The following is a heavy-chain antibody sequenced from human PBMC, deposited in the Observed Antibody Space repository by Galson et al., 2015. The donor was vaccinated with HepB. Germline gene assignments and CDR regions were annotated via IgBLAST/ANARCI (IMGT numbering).Heavy chain of an antibody. CDR1: GYTFTSYG. V-gene: IGHV1-18*01. Sequence: SVKVSCKASGYTFTSYGISWVRQAPGQGLEWMGWISAYNGNTNYAQKLQGRVIISTDKSISTAYLQWSSLRASDTALYYCARYIPVAGSFDYWVREPWSPSP. D-gene: IGHD6-19*01. J-gene: IGHJ4*02. CDR3: ARYIPVAGSFDY. CDR2: ISAYNGNT.